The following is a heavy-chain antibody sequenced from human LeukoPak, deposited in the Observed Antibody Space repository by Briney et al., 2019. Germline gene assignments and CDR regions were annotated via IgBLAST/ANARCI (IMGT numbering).Heavy chain of an antibody. V-gene: IGHV4-38-2*02. J-gene: IGHJ5*02. CDR2: IYHSGST. D-gene: IGHD6-13*01. CDR1: GYSISSGYY. Sequence: SETLSLTCTVSGYSISSGYYWGWIRQPPGKGLEWIGSIYHSGSTYYNPSLKSRVTISVDTSKNQFSLKLSSVTAADTAVYYCARRYSSSWYNWFDPWGQGTLVTVSS. CDR3: ARRYSSSWYNWFDP.